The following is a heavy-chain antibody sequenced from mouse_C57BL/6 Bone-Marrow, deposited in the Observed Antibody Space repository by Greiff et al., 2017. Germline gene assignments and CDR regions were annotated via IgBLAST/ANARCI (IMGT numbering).Heavy chain of an antibody. CDR2: IYPGSGNT. Sequence: VQLQESGAELVRPGASVKLSCKASGYTFTDYSINWVKQRPGQGLEWIARIYPGSGNTYYNEKFKGKATLTAEKSSSTAYMQLSSLTSEDSAVYFCARYPGDYYAMDYWGQGTSVTVSS. CDR3: ARYPGDYYAMDY. CDR1: GYTFTDYS. V-gene: IGHV1-76*01. J-gene: IGHJ4*01.